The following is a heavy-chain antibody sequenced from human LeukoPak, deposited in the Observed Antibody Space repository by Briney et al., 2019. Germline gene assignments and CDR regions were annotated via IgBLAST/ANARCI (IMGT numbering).Heavy chain of an antibody. D-gene: IGHD6-19*01. V-gene: IGHV1-18*01. Sequence: ASVKVSCKASGYTFTSYGISWVRQAPGQGLEWMGWISAYNGNTNYAQKLQGRVTMTTDTSTSTAYMELRSLRSDDTAVYYCARGGQWLVHNYHYYYYMDVWGKGTTVTVSS. J-gene: IGHJ6*03. CDR3: ARGGQWLVHNYHYYYYMDV. CDR2: ISAYNGNT. CDR1: GYTFTSYG.